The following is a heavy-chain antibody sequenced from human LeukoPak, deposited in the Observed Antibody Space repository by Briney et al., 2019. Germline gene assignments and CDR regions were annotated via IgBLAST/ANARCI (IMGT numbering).Heavy chain of an antibody. CDR3: ARDRAMVRGVIEN. Sequence: GGSLRLSCAASGFIFDDYAIHWVRQAPGKGLVWVSRINSDGSSTSYADSVKGRFTISRDNAKNTLYLQMNSLRAEDTAVYYCARDRAMVRGVIENWGQGTLVTVSS. CDR1: GFIFDDYA. D-gene: IGHD3-10*01. CDR2: INSDGSST. V-gene: IGHV3-74*01. J-gene: IGHJ4*02.